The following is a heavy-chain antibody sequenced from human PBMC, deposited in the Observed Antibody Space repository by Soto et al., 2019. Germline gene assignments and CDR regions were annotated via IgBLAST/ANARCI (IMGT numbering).Heavy chain of an antibody. CDR1: GDTFSSYS. V-gene: IGHV1-69*02. CDR2: IIPILGIA. CDR3: ARGASYDIFTGYQIRGY. J-gene: IGHJ4*02. Sequence: QVQLVQSGAEVKKPGSSVKVSCKASGDTFSSYSINWVRQAPGQGPEWMGMIIPILGIANYAHKFQGRVTITAENSASTASMRLSRLRSEDTAVYYCARGASYDIFTGYQIRGYWGQGTLVTVSS. D-gene: IGHD3-9*01.